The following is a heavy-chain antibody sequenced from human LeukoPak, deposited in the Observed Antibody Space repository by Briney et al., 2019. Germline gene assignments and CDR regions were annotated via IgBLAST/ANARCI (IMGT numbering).Heavy chain of an antibody. CDR3: ASVPAAMGAFDY. Sequence: SETLSLTCAVYGGSFSGYYWSWIRQPPGKGLEWIGEINHSGSTNYNPSLKSRGTISVDTSKNQFSLKLSSVTAADTAVYYCASVPAAMGAFDYWGQGTLVTVSS. D-gene: IGHD2-2*01. V-gene: IGHV4-34*01. CDR1: GGSFSGYY. CDR2: INHSGST. J-gene: IGHJ4*02.